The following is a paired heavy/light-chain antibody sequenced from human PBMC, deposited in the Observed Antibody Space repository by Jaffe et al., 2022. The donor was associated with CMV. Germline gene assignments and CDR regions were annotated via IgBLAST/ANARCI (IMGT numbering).Light chain of an antibody. J-gene: IGLJ3*02. V-gene: IGLV1-51*02. CDR3: GTWDTSLSASWV. Sequence: QSVLTQPPSVSAAPGQKVTISCSGSTSNIGNNYVSWFQHLPGTAPRLLIYENSERPSGIPGRFSGSKSGTSATLSITRLHTGDEADYYCGTWDTSLSASWVFGGGTKLTVL. CDR1: TSNIGNNY. CDR2: ENS.
Heavy chain of an antibody. V-gene: IGHV4-39*01. CDR1: GGPISSSSHY. J-gene: IGHJ4*02. D-gene: IGHD2-15*01. CDR3: ARHFRWTKRGPTLDF. Sequence: QLQLQESGPGLVKPSETLSLTCTVSGGPISSSSHYWGWIRQPPGKGLEWIGSIYYSGNTYYNPSLKSRVTMSVDTSKSQFSLSLSSVTAADTAFYYCARHFRWTKRGPTLDFWGQGTLVTVSS. CDR2: IYYSGNT.